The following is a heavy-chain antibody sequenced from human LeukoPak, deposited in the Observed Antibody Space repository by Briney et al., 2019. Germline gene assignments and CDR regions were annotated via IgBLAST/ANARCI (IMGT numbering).Heavy chain of an antibody. J-gene: IGHJ4*02. D-gene: IGHD4-23*01. V-gene: IGHV1-18*01. CDR2: ISAYNGNT. CDR1: GYTFSTYG. CDR3: ARGVGGIDYFAY. Sequence: ASVKVSSKASGYTFSTYGISWVRQAPGQGLEWMGWISAYNGNTNYAQKFQGRVTMTTDTSTSTAYMELRSLRSDDTAVYYCARGVGGIDYFAYWGQGTLVTVSS.